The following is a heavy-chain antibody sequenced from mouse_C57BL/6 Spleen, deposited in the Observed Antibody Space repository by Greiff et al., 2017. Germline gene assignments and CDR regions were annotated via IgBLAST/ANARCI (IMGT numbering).Heavy chain of an antibody. CDR1: GYTFTSYW. J-gene: IGHJ1*03. Sequence: QVHVKQPGTELVKPGASVKLSCKASGYTFTSYWMHWVKQRPGQGLEWIGNINPSNGGTNYNEKFKSKATLTVDKSSSTAYMQLSSLTSEDSAVYYCARSEGNYFWYFDVWGTGTTVTVSS. CDR3: ARSEGNYFWYFDV. V-gene: IGHV1-53*01. D-gene: IGHD2-1*01. CDR2: INPSNGGT.